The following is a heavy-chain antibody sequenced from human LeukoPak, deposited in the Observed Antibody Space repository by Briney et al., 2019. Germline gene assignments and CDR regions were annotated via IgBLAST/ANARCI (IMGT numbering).Heavy chain of an antibody. J-gene: IGHJ4*02. V-gene: IGHV3-20*04. CDR3: ARKGAKYYGGLDY. CDR1: GFTFSTYW. CDR2: IDWNGGST. D-gene: IGHD4-23*01. Sequence: GGSLGLSCAASGFTFSTYWVTWVRRASGKGLEWVSGIDWNGGSTGYADSVKGRFTISRDNAKNSLYLQMNNLRPEDTALYYCARKGAKYYGGLDYWGQGTLVTVSS.